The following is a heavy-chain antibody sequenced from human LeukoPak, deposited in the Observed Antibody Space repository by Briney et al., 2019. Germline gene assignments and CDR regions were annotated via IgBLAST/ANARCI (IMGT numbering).Heavy chain of an antibody. V-gene: IGHV3-23*01. J-gene: IGHJ4*02. CDR1: GFTFSSYA. CDR3: ASPLWFGELRDY. D-gene: IGHD3-10*01. CDR2: ISGSGGST. Sequence: GGSLRLSCAASGFTFSSYAMSWVRQAPGKGLEWVSAISGSGGSTYYADSVKGRFTISRDNAKNSLYLQMNSLRAEDTAVYYCASPLWFGELRDYWGQGTLVTVSS.